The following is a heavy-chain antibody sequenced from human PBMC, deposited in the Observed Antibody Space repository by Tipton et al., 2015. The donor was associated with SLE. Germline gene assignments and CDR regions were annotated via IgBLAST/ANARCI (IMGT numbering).Heavy chain of an antibody. J-gene: IGHJ1*01. CDR1: GYTFTSFG. CDR3: ARVGGSYYGKGYFQH. D-gene: IGHD1-26*01. CDR2: ISGYTGNT. V-gene: IGHV1-18*01. Sequence: QLVQSGAEVKKPGASVKVSCKASGYTFTSFGISWVRQAPGQGLEWMGWISGYTGNTNYAQKLQGRVTMTTDTSTSTAYMELRSLRSGDTAVYYCARVGGSYYGKGYFQHWGQGTLVTVSS.